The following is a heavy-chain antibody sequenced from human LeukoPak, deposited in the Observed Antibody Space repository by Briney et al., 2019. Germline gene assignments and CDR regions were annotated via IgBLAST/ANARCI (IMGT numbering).Heavy chain of an antibody. CDR3: ARDVSSGYFNWFDP. D-gene: IGHD6-19*01. J-gene: IGHJ5*02. Sequence: ASVKVSYKASGYTFTGYYMHWVRQAPGQGLEWMGWINPNSGGINYAQKFQGRVTMTRDTSISTAYMELSRLRSDDTAVYYCARDVSSGYFNWFDPWGQGTLVTVSS. V-gene: IGHV1-2*02. CDR2: INPNSGGI. CDR1: GYTFTGYY.